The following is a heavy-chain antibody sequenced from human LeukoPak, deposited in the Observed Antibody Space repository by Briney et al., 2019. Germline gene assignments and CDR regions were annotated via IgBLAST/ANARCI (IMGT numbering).Heavy chain of an antibody. J-gene: IGHJ5*02. Sequence: GGSLRLSCAASGFTFSTSAMSWVRQAPGKGLEWVSGISRSGEITYYEDSVRGRFTISKDISKNTLYLQMNSLRAEDTALYYCARESTVTTFWFDPWGQGTLVTVSS. CDR2: ISRSGEIT. CDR3: ARESTVTTFWFDP. V-gene: IGHV3-23*01. CDR1: GFTFSTSA. D-gene: IGHD4-17*01.